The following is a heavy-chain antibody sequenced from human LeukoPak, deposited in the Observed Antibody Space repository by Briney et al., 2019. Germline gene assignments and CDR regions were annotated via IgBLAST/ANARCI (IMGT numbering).Heavy chain of an antibody. CDR2: ISWNSGTI. CDR1: GFTFDDHA. V-gene: IGHV3-9*01. J-gene: IGHJ4*02. CDR3: ARIYLRQLDY. Sequence: PGGSLRLSCAASGFTFDDHAMHWVRQAPGKDLEWVSGISWNSGTIAYADSVKGRFTISRDNAKNSLYLQVSSLSAEDTAVYYCARIYLRQLDYWGQGTLVTVSS. D-gene: IGHD2/OR15-2a*01.